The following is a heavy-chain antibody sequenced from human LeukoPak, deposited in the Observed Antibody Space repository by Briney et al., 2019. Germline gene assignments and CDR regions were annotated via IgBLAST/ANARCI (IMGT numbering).Heavy chain of an antibody. V-gene: IGHV1-46*01. D-gene: IGHD3-22*01. J-gene: IGHJ5*02. CDR1: GYTFTGYY. CDR2: INPSGGST. CDR3: ARGYYDSSGLGPLYEPLQVENWFDP. Sequence: ASVKVSCKASGYTFTGYYMHWVRQAPGQGLEWMGIINPSGGSTSYAQKFQGRVTMTRDMSTSTVYMELSSLRSEDTAVYYCARGYYDSSGLGPLYEPLQVENWFDPWGQGTLVTVSS.